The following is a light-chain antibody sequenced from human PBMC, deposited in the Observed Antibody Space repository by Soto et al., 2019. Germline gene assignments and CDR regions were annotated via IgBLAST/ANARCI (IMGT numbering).Light chain of an antibody. CDR3: SSYTSSSTPYV. Sequence: QSALTQPASVSGSPGQSITISCTGTSSDVGGYNYVSWYQQHPGKAPKLMIYEVSNRPSGVSNRVSGSKSGTTASLTISGLQAEDVADYYCSSYTSSSTPYVFGTGTKLTVL. V-gene: IGLV2-14*01. CDR2: EVS. CDR1: SSDVGGYNY. J-gene: IGLJ1*01.